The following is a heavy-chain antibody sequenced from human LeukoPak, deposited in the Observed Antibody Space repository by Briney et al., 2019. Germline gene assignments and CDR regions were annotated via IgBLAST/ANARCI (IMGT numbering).Heavy chain of an antibody. Sequence: PSETLSLTCTVSGGSIRNYYWSWIRQPPGKGLEWIGEINHSGSTNYNPSLKSRVTISVDTYKNQFSLKLSSVTAADTAVYYCARLVVTYPNYYYYYYYMDAWGKGTTVTISS. J-gene: IGHJ6*03. CDR2: INHSGST. CDR3: ARLVVTYPNYYYYYYYMDA. CDR1: GGSIRNYY. V-gene: IGHV4-34*01. D-gene: IGHD3-22*01.